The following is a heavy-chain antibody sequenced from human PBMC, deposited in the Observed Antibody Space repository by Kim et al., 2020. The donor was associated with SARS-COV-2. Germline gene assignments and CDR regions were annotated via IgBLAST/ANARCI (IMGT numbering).Heavy chain of an antibody. Sequence: SETLSLTCTVSGGSISSSSYYWGWIRQPPGKGLEWIGSIYYSGSTYYNPSLKSRVTISVDTSKNQFSLKLSSVTAADTAVYYCARMYYDFWSGYYRVGYFDYWGQGTLVTVSS. J-gene: IGHJ4*02. CDR1: GGSISSSSYY. D-gene: IGHD3-3*01. CDR2: IYYSGST. V-gene: IGHV4-39*01. CDR3: ARMYYDFWSGYYRVGYFDY.